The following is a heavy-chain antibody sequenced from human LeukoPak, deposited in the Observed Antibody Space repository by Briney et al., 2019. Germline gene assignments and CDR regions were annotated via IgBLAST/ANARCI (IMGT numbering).Heavy chain of an antibody. V-gene: IGHV3-11*05. J-gene: IGHJ4*02. CDR1: GFTLSDYY. CDR3: ARDAYYDILTGYYGPDY. D-gene: IGHD3-9*01. Sequence: PGGSLRLSCAASGFTLSDYYMSWIRQAPGKGLEWVSYISSSSSYTNYADSVKGRFTISRDNAKNSLYLQMNSLRAEDTAVYYCARDAYYDILTGYYGPDYWGQGTLVTVSS. CDR2: ISSSSSYT.